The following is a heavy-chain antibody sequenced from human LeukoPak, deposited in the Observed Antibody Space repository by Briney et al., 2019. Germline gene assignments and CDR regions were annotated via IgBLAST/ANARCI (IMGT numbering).Heavy chain of an antibody. CDR3: ARDHYYDSSGYYADYYYYYGMDV. V-gene: IGHV4-61*01. CDR2: IYYSGST. Sequence: SETLSLTCTVSGGSISGSSYFWGWIRQPPGKGLEWIGYIYYSGSTNYNPSLKSRVTISVDTSKNQFSLKLGSVTAADTAVYYCARDHYYDSSGYYADYYYYYGMDVWGQGTTVTVS. CDR1: GGSISGSSYF. D-gene: IGHD3-22*01. J-gene: IGHJ6*02.